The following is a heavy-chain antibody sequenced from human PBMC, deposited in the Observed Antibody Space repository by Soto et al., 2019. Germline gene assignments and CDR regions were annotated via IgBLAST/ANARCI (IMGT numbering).Heavy chain of an antibody. Sequence: QVQVVESGGGLVKPGGSLRLSCAVSGFTFSDYYMSWIRQAPGKGLEWVSYISDSSSNIKYADSVRGRFTISRDNAKQSLYLQMKSPRAEDTAVYYCASGLRALYNYYGLDVWGQGTTVTVAS. CDR1: GFTFSDYY. CDR3: ASGLRALYNYYGLDV. J-gene: IGHJ6*02. V-gene: IGHV3-11*05. CDR2: ISDSSSNI.